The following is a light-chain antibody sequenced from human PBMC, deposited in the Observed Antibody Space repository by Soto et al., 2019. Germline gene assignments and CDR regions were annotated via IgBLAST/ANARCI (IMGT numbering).Light chain of an antibody. J-gene: IGKJ2*01. CDR3: QQSYSTPYT. V-gene: IGKV1-39*01. CDR1: QTFNNY. Sequence: DIQMTQSPPSLSASVGDRVIITCRASQTFNNYLNWYQQKLGKAPSLLIYATSRLQSGVPPRFSGSGSGTEFTLTITNLQPEDFATYYCQQSYSTPYTFGQGTTVEIK. CDR2: ATS.